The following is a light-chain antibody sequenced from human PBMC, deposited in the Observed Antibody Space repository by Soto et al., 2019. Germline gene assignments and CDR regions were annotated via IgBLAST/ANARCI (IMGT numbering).Light chain of an antibody. Sequence: EIVLTQSPGTLSLSPGERATLSCRASQSVSSYLAWYQQKPGQAPRLLIYGASSRATGIPDRFSGSGSGTVFTLTISRLEPEDFAVYYCQQYGSSPRTFDQGTKVEIK. CDR3: QQYGSSPRT. V-gene: IGKV3-20*01. J-gene: IGKJ1*01. CDR2: GAS. CDR1: QSVSSY.